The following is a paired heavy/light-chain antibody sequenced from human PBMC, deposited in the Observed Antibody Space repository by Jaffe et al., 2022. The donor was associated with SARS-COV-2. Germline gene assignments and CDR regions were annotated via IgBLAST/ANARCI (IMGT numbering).Heavy chain of an antibody. V-gene: IGHV3-23*01. J-gene: IGHJ4*02. CDR1: GFTFSSYA. D-gene: IGHD6-19*01. CDR2: ISGSGGST. CDR3: ATDPYSSVWNPTSHFDY. Sequence: EVQLLESGGGLVQPGGSLRLSCAASGFTFSSYAMSWVRQAPGKGLEWVSGISGSGGSTYYADSVKGRFTISRDNSKRTLYLQMNSLRAEDTAVYYCATDPYSSVWNPTSHFDYWGQGTLVTVSS.
Light chain of an antibody. CDR3: QQYDNFPRA. Sequence: DIQMTQSPSSLSASVGDRVTITCQASQDISNHLSWYQQKAGKAPKPLIYDASNLETGVPSRFSGSGSGTDFTFTISSLQPEDIATYYCQQYDNFPRAFGGGTKVEIK. CDR1: QDISNH. V-gene: IGKV1-33*01. J-gene: IGKJ4*01. CDR2: DAS.